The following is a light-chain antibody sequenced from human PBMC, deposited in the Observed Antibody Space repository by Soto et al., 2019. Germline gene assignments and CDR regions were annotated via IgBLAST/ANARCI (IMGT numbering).Light chain of an antibody. CDR2: RNN. V-gene: IGLV1-47*01. CDR1: SSNVGSNY. J-gene: IGLJ3*02. Sequence: QPVLTQPPSASGTPGQRVTISCSGTSSNVGSNYLYWYQQLPGTAPKLLIYRNNQRPSGGLDRFSGSKSGTSASLAISGRRSEDEADDYCAGWDASLSGPVFGGGTKLTVL. CDR3: AGWDASLSGPV.